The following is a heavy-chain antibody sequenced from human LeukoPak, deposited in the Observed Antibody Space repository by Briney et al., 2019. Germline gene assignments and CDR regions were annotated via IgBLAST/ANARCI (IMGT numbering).Heavy chain of an antibody. Sequence: TSETLSLTCTVSGGSISSYYWSWIRQPPGKGLEWIGYIYYSGSTNYNPSLKSRVTISVDTSKNQFSLKLTSVTAADTAVYYCAGGSYDYCYMDVWGKGTTVTVSS. J-gene: IGHJ6*03. D-gene: IGHD5-18*01. CDR2: IYYSGST. CDR1: GGSISSYY. CDR3: AGGSYDYCYMDV. V-gene: IGHV4-59*01.